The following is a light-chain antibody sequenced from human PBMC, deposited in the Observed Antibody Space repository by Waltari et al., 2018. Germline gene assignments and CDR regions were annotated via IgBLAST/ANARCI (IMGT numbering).Light chain of an antibody. CDR1: NSNIGAGYD. J-gene: IGLJ3*02. CDR2: GNN. CDR3: QSYDSSLGAFWV. Sequence: QSVLTQQPSVSGAPGQRVTISCTGSNSNIGAGYDVHWYQQLPGAAPKLLISGNNNRPSGVPDRFSGSRSDTSASLAITGLQAEDEADYYCQSYDSSLGAFWVFGGGTKVTVL. V-gene: IGLV1-40*01.